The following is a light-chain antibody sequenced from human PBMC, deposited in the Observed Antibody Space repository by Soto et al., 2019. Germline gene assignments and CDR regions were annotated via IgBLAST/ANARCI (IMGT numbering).Light chain of an antibody. CDR1: ISDVGGYNY. CDR3: CSYAGSYRYV. J-gene: IGLJ1*01. CDR2: DVS. V-gene: IGLV2-11*01. Sequence: QSPLTQPRSVSGSPGQSFTISCTGTISDVGGYNYVSWYQQHPGKAPKLMIYDVSKRPSGVPDRFSGSKSGNTASLTISGLQAEDEADYYCCSYAGSYRYVFGTGTKVTVL.